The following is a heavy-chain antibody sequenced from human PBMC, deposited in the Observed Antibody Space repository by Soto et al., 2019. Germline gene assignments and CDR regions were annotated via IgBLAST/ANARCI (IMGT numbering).Heavy chain of an antibody. V-gene: IGHV1-58*01. CDR2: LVVGTGNT. CDR1: GFTFRSSA. Sequence: GPEVKKPGTSVKVSCKTSGFTFRSSAVQWVRQARGQRLEWIGWLVVGTGNTNYAQKFQQRVTISSDRSTNTVSMELSSLTSEDTAVYYCATGAYCSGGSCSDYYYYYYGMDLWGQGTTVTVSS. D-gene: IGHD2-15*01. J-gene: IGHJ6*02. CDR3: ATGAYCSGGSCSDYYYYYYGMDL.